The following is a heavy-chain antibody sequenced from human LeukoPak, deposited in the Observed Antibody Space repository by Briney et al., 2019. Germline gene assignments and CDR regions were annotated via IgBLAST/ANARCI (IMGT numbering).Heavy chain of an antibody. CDR2: IIPIVGTA. D-gene: IGHD2-15*01. CDR3: AQTGGGWLDY. Sequence: ASVKVSCKASGGTFTSYAISWVRQAPGQGLEWMGGIIPIVGTANYAQKFQGRVTITADESTSTAYMELSSLRSEDTAVYYCAQTGGGWLDYWGQGTLVTVSS. V-gene: IGHV1-69*01. J-gene: IGHJ4*02. CDR1: GGTFTSYA.